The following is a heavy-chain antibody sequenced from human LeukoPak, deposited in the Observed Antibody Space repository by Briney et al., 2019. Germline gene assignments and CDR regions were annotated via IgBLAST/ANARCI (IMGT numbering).Heavy chain of an antibody. CDR1: GFTVSSNY. D-gene: IGHD3-22*01. Sequence: GGSLRLSCAASGFTVSSNYMSWVRQAPGKGLEWVSVIYSGGSTYYADSVKGRLTISRDNSKNTLYLQMNSLRAEDTAVYYCARDHYDSSGYYWSYYYGMDVWGQGTTVTVSS. CDR2: IYSGGST. CDR3: ARDHYDSSGYYWSYYYGMDV. V-gene: IGHV3-66*02. J-gene: IGHJ6*02.